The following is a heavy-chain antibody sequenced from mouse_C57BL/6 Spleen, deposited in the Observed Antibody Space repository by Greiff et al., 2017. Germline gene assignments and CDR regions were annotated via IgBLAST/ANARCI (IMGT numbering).Heavy chain of an antibody. V-gene: IGHV1-15*01. CDR1: GYTFTDYE. J-gene: IGHJ1*03. CDR3: TRIYYYGSRDWYFDV. D-gene: IGHD1-1*01. Sequence: QVQLQQSGAELVRPGASVTLSCKASGYTFTDYEMHWVKQTPVHGLEWIGAIDPETGGTAYNQKFKGKAILTADKSSSTAYMELRSLTSEDSAVYYCTRIYYYGSRDWYFDVWGTGTTVTVSS. CDR2: IDPETGGT.